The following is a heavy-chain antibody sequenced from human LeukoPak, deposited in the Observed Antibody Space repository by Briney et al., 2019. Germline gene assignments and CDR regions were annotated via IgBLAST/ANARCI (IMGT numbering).Heavy chain of an antibody. CDR3: AGGYYDSSGYYGYYYYGMDV. V-gene: IGHV1-69*13. J-gene: IGHJ6*02. Sequence: SVKVSCKASGGTFSSYAISWVRQAPGQGLEWMGGIIPIFGTANYAQKFQGRVTITADESTSTAYMELSSLRSEDTAVYYCAGGYYDSSGYYGYYYYGMDVWGQGTTVTVSS. CDR1: GGTFSSYA. CDR2: IIPIFGTA. D-gene: IGHD3-22*01.